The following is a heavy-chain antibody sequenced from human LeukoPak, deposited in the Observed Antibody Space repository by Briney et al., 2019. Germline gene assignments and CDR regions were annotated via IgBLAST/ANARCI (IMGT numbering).Heavy chain of an antibody. Sequence: ASVKVSCKASGYTFTGYYMHWVRQAPGQGLEWMGWINPNSGGTNYAQKFQGRVTMTRDTSISTAYMELSRLRSDDTAVYYCAGLTEYYDFWSGYYWDYWGQGTLVTVSS. CDR3: AGLTEYYDFWSGYYWDY. V-gene: IGHV1-2*02. CDR1: GYTFTGYY. CDR2: INPNSGGT. J-gene: IGHJ4*02. D-gene: IGHD3-3*01.